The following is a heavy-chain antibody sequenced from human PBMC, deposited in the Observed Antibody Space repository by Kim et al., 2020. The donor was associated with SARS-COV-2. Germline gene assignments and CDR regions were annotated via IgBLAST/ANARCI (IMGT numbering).Heavy chain of an antibody. CDR3: VRVFQQQVADS. CDR2: VSDSGRS. D-gene: IGHD6-13*01. Sequence: SETLSLTCSVSGGSITTTVYSWGWIRQPPGKGLEWIGSVSDSGRSPYNPSLRSRVTTSLDRSKNQFSLKLTPVTAADTANYYWVRVFQQQVADSWGQGTL. J-gene: IGHJ4*02. V-gene: IGHV4-39*07. CDR1: GGSITTTVYS.